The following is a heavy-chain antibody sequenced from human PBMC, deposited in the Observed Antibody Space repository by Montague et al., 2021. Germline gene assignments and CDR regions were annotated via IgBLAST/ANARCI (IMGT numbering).Heavy chain of an antibody. D-gene: IGHD3-22*01. Sequence: SETLSLTCSVSGDSINGWYWSWIRQPPGKGLEWIGSVIYSGTTNYNPSLKSRVTMSADTSKNQVSLKVNSVTAADTAVYYCARQGFYESGGLFIWGLGTLVTVSS. CDR1: GDSINGWY. J-gene: IGHJ4*02. V-gene: IGHV4-59*01. CDR3: ARQGFYESGGLFI. CDR2: VIYSGTT.